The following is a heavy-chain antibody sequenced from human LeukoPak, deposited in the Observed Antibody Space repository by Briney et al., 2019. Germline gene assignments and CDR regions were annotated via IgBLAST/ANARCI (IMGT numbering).Heavy chain of an antibody. CDR2: ISGSGTST. CDR3: AKVAGWRSCGWYKEADYYFDY. CDR1: GFTFSSYA. D-gene: IGHD6-19*01. J-gene: IGHJ4*02. V-gene: IGHV3-23*01. Sequence: GGSLRLSCAASGFTFSSYAMSWVRQAPGKGLEWVSAISGSGTSTYYGDSVKGRFTISKDNSRNTLYLQMNSLRVEDTAVYYCAKVAGWRSCGWYKEADYYFDYWGQGTLVTVSS.